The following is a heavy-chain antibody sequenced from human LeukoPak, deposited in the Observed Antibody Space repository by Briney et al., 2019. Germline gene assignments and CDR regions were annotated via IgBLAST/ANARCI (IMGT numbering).Heavy chain of an antibody. D-gene: IGHD5-18*01. J-gene: IGHJ4*02. CDR2: ISGSGGST. Sequence: GGSLRLSCAASGFTFSSYAMSWVRQAPGKGLEWVSAISGSGGSTYYADSVKGRFTISRDNSKNTLYLQMNSLRAEDTAVYYCARDLSADSYGLLDYWGQGTLVTVSS. V-gene: IGHV3-23*01. CDR1: GFTFSSYA. CDR3: ARDLSADSYGLLDY.